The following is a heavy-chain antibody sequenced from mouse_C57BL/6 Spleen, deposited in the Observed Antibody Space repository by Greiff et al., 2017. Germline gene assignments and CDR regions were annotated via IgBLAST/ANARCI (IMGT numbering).Heavy chain of an antibody. D-gene: IGHD1-1*01. J-gene: IGHJ1*03. V-gene: IGHV1-19*01. CDR1: GYTFTDYY. Sequence: EVKLQESGPVLVKPGASVKMSCKASGYTFTDYYMNWVKQSHGKSLEWIGVINPYNGGTSYNKKFKGKATLTVDKSSSTAYMELNSLTSEDSAVYYCARRDYYGSSYGYFDVWGTGTTVTVSS. CDR3: ARRDYYGSSYGYFDV. CDR2: INPYNGGT.